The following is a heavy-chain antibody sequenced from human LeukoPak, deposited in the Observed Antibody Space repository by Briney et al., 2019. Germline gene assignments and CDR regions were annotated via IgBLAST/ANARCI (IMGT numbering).Heavy chain of an antibody. CDR2: ISGSGGST. CDR3: AKGFNSGSSIRSFDY. Sequence: GGSLRLSCAASGFTFSSYAMSWVRQAPGKGLEWVSAISGSGGSTYYADSVKGRFTISRDNSKNTLYLQMNSLRAEDTAVYYCAKGFNSGSSIRSFDYGGQGTLVTVSS. J-gene: IGHJ4*02. CDR1: GFTFSSYA. D-gene: IGHD3-10*01. V-gene: IGHV3-23*01.